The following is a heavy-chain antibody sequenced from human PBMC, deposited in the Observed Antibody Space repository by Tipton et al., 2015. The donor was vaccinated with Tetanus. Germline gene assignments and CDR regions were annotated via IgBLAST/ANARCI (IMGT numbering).Heavy chain of an antibody. CDR1: GGSFSGYY. J-gene: IGHJ5*02. CDR3: ARSRREIVVVVAATLHPMSASWLDP. Sequence: TLSLTCAVYGGSFSGYYWSWIRQPPGKGLEWIGEINHSGSTNYNPSLKSRVTISVDTSKNQFSLKLSSVTAADTAVYYCARSRREIVVVVAATLHPMSASWLDPWGQGTLVTVSS. CDR2: INHSGST. D-gene: IGHD2-15*01. V-gene: IGHV4-34*01.